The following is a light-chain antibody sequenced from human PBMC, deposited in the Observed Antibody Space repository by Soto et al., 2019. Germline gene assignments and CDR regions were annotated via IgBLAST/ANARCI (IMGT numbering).Light chain of an antibody. CDR1: QSISSY. Sequence: DIQMTQSPSSLSASVGDRVTITCRASQSISSYLNWYKQKPGKAPKLLIYAASSLQSGVPSRFSGSGSGTDFTLTISSMQPDDFATYYCQQSYSTPYTFGQGNKLEIK. J-gene: IGKJ2*01. CDR2: AAS. CDR3: QQSYSTPYT. V-gene: IGKV1-39*01.